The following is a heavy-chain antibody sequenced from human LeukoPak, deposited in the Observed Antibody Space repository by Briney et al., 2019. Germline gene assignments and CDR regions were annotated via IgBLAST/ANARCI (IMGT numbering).Heavy chain of an antibody. CDR2: INPNSGGT. V-gene: IGHV1-2*02. Sequence: GASETVSRKASVYTFSGYYMYWGRQTPGQALEWMGWINPNSGGTNTAHKFHGRVTMTRDTSISTAYMELSRLRSDDTAVYYCARLVVVPAATPDYYYYMDVWGKGTTVTVSS. J-gene: IGHJ6*03. CDR3: ARLVVVPAATPDYYYYMDV. D-gene: IGHD2-2*01. CDR1: VYTFSGYY.